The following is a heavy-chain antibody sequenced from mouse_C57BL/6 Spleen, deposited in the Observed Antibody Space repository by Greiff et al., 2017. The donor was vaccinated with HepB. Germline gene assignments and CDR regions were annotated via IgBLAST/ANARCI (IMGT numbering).Heavy chain of an antibody. V-gene: IGHV5-17*01. CDR1: GFTFSDYG. J-gene: IGHJ3*01. Sequence: EVMLVESGGGLVKPGGSLKLSCAASGFTFSDYGMHWVRQAPEKGLEWVAYISSGSSTIYYADTVKGRFTISRDNAKNTLFLQMTSLRSEDTAMYYCARGRDSSGYRFAYWGQGTLVTVSA. CDR2: ISSGSSTI. D-gene: IGHD3-2*02. CDR3: ARGRDSSGYRFAY.